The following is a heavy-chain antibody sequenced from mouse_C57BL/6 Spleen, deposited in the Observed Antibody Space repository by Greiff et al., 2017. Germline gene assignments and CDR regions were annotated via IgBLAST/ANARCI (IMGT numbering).Heavy chain of an antibody. Sequence: EVKLEESGPGLVKPSQSLSLTCSVTGYSITSGYYWNWIRQFPGNKLEWMGYISYDGSNNYNPSLKNRISITRDTSKNQFFLKLNSVTTEDTATYYCARDHEGFDYWGQGTTLTVSS. V-gene: IGHV3-6*01. CDR2: ISYDGSN. J-gene: IGHJ2*01. CDR3: ARDHEGFDY. CDR1: GYSITSGYY.